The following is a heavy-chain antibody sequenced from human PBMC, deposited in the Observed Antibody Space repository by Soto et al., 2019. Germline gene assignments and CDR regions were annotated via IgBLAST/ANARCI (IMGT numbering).Heavy chain of an antibody. D-gene: IGHD3-9*01. Sequence: SETLSLTCTVSGGSINNGDYYWSWIRQPPGKGLEWIGEINHSGSTNYNPSLKSRVTIPVDTSKNQFSLKLSSVTAADTAVYYCARGHTYYDILTGSDYFDYWGQGTLVTVSS. CDR3: ARGHTYYDILTGSDYFDY. V-gene: IGHV4-34*01. CDR1: GGSINNGDYY. CDR2: INHSGST. J-gene: IGHJ4*02.